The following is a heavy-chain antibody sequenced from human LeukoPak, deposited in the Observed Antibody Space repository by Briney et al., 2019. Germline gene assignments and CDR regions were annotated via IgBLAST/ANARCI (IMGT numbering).Heavy chain of an antibody. J-gene: IGHJ4*02. D-gene: IGHD2-2*01. CDR3: ARDGAPDAHCSSSSCAIR. V-gene: IGHV3-7*01. CDR2: IKQDGSEK. Sequence: PGGSLRLSCAASGFIFNNYWISWVRQAPGEGLEWVANIKQDGSEKYYVDSVKGRFTISRDNAKNLLYLQMNSLRVEDTAVYYCARDGAPDAHCSSSSCAIRWGQGTLVTVSS. CDR1: GFIFNNYW.